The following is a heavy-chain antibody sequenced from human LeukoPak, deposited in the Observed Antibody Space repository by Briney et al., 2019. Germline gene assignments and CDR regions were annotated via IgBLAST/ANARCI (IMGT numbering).Heavy chain of an antibody. V-gene: IGHV4-30-2*01. D-gene: IGHD3-10*01. CDR3: AREGEPYGFDY. Sequence: SQTLSLTCAVATGSISSGTYSWSWIRQPPERGLEWIGYVYHNGNLYYNPSLKSLVTISVDRSKNQFSLNLKFVTAADTAVYYCAREGEPYGFDYWGQGALVTVSS. J-gene: IGHJ4*02. CDR2: VYHNGNL. CDR1: TGSISSGTYS.